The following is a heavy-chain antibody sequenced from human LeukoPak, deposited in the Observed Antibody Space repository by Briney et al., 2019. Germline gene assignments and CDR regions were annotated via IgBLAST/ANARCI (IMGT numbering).Heavy chain of an antibody. CDR2: ISGSGGST. Sequence: GGSLRLSCAASGFTFSSYAMSWVRQAPGKGLEWVSAISGSGGSTHYADSVKGRFTISRDNSKNTLYLQMNSLRAEDTAVYYCAKDLRRGSYLYDYWGQGTLVTVSS. CDR1: GFTFSSYA. D-gene: IGHD1-26*01. V-gene: IGHV3-23*01. CDR3: AKDLRRGSYLYDY. J-gene: IGHJ4*02.